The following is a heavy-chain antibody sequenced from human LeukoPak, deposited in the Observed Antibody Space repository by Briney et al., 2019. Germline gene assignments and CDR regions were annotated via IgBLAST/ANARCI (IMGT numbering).Heavy chain of an antibody. CDR1: GFTFSSHW. V-gene: IGHV3-7*01. D-gene: IGHD1-26*01. CDR2: IRQNGSEK. J-gene: IGHJ4*02. CDR3: ARDRGADRFDY. Sequence: GGSLRLPCAASGFTFSSHWMSWVRRAPGEGLECVANIRQNGSEKYYMDSAKRRFPTHRDNAKNSLYLKMNSLRAEDTAVYYCARDRGADRFDYWGQGTQVTVSS.